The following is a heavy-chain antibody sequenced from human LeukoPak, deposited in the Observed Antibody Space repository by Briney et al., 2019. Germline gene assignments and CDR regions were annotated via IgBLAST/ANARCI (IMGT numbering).Heavy chain of an antibody. CDR3: ARGLRYFGWLYES. J-gene: IGHJ5*02. CDR2: IDTTGST. V-gene: IGHV4-61*02. D-gene: IGHD3-9*01. CDR1: GGSINSRNYY. Sequence: SETLSLTCTVSGGSINSRNYYWRWLRQPAGTGLEWIGRIDTTGSTNFNPSLKSRVIISVDTPKNQFSLRLSSVTAADTAVYYCARGLRYFGWLYESWGQGSLVTVSS.